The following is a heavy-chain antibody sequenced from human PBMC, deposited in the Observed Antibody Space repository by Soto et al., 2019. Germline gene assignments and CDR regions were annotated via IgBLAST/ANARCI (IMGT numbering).Heavy chain of an antibody. D-gene: IGHD6-19*01. V-gene: IGHV4-34*01. CDR2: ISQSGFT. CDR1: TETIRGFD. CDR3: ARGLFSSGWYSYFDP. J-gene: IGHJ5*02. Sequence: PSETLSLTSAVFTETIRGFDWTWIRQTPGKGLEWIGEISQSGFTNYNPSLESRVTLSVDTSKSEFSLHLTSMTAADTALYYCARGLFSSGWYSYFDPWGQGTPVTVSS.